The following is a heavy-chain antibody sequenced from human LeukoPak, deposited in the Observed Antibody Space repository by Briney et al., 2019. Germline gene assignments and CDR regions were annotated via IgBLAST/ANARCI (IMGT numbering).Heavy chain of an antibody. CDR3: ARGFGDYFYCYGLDV. CDR1: GFTFSTYS. CDR2: IGSSTTYI. J-gene: IGHJ6*02. Sequence: PGGSLRLSCAASGFTFSTYSLSWVRQAPGEGLEWVSSIGSSTTYIYYTDSVTGRFTLSRDNAKNSLYLEMKSLKVEDTAAYYCARGFGDYFYCYGLDVWGQGTTVTVSS. D-gene: IGHD3-16*01. V-gene: IGHV3-21*01.